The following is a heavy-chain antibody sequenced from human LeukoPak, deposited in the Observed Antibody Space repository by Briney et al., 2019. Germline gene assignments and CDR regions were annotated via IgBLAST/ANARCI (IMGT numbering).Heavy chain of an antibody. Sequence: SETLSLTCAVYGGSFSGYYWSWIRQPPGKGLEWIGEINHSGSTNYNPSLKGRVTISVDTSKNQFSLKLSSVTAADTAVYYCASCSSWYGIDYWGQGTLVTVSS. V-gene: IGHV4-34*01. J-gene: IGHJ4*02. CDR3: ASCSSWYGIDY. D-gene: IGHD6-13*01. CDR1: GGSFSGYY. CDR2: INHSGST.